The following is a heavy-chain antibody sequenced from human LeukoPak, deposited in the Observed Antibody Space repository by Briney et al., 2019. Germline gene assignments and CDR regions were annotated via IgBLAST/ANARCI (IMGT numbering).Heavy chain of an antibody. J-gene: IGHJ6*04. CDR1: GYRFTSYW. Sequence: GESLKISCKGSGYRFTSYWIGWVRQMPGKGLEWMGIIYPGDSDTRYSPSFQGQVTISADKSISTAYLQWSSLKASDTAMYYCARQKGRYYDILTGYYSDYYYGMDVWGKGTTVTVSS. CDR2: IYPGDSDT. D-gene: IGHD3-9*01. V-gene: IGHV5-51*01. CDR3: ARQKGRYYDILTGYYSDYYYGMDV.